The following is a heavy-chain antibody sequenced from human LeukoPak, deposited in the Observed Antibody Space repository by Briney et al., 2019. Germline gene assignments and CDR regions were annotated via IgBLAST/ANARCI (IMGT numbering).Heavy chain of an antibody. D-gene: IGHD2-21*02. CDR1: GGSFSGYY. V-gene: IGHV4-34*01. Sequence: SETLSLTCAVYGGSFSGYYWSWIRQPSGKGLEWIGEINHSGSTNYNPSLKSRVTISVDTSKNQFSLKLSSVTAADTAVYYCAARDYCGGDCFELNWFDPWGQGTLVTVSS. CDR2: INHSGST. J-gene: IGHJ5*02. CDR3: AARDYCGGDCFELNWFDP.